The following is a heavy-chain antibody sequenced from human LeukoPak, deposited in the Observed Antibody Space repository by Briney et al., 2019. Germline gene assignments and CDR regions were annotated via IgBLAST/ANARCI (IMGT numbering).Heavy chain of an antibody. Sequence: GASVKVSCKASGYTFTGYYMHWVRQAPGQGLEWMGWINPNSGGTNYAQKFQGRVTMTRDTSISTAYMELSRLRSDDTAVYYCARDSDRGSYLKDYWGQGTLVTVSS. CDR1: GYTFTGYY. D-gene: IGHD1-26*01. CDR3: ARDSDRGSYLKDY. CDR2: INPNSGGT. J-gene: IGHJ4*02. V-gene: IGHV1-2*02.